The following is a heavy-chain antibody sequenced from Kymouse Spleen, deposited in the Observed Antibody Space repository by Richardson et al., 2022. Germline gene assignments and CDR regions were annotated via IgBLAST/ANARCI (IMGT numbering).Heavy chain of an antibody. CDR3: ARKDWNYAFDI. CDR2: INHSGST. Sequence: QVQLQQWGAGLLKPSETLSLTCAVYGGSFSGYYWSWIRQPPGKGLEWIGEINHSGSTNYNPSLKSRVTISVDTSKNQFSLKLSSVTAADTAVYYCARKDWNYAFDIWGQGTMVTVSS. CDR1: GGSFSGYY. V-gene: IGHV4-34*01. J-gene: IGHJ3*02. D-gene: IGHD1-7*01.